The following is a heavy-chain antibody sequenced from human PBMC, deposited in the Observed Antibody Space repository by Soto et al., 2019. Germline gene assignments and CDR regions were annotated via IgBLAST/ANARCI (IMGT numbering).Heavy chain of an antibody. CDR1: GGSISSYY. CDR2: IYTSGGT. J-gene: IGHJ6*02. D-gene: IGHD6-13*01. Sequence: QVQLRESGPALVKSSETLSLTCTVSGGSISSYYWSWIRQPAGKGLGWIGRIYTSGGTNYSPSLKSRVTMSVDTSKKQFSLRLNSVTAADTAVYYCARGAAAGVDYGMDVWGQGTAVTVSS. V-gene: IGHV4-4*07. CDR3: ARGAAAGVDYGMDV.